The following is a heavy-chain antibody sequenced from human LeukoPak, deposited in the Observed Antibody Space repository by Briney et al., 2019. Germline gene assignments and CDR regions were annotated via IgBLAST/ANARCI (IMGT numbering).Heavy chain of an antibody. CDR1: GYTFTGYY. D-gene: IGHD2-15*01. Sequence: ASVKASCKASGYTFTGYYMHWVRQAPGQGLEWMGWINPNSGGTNYAQKFQGRVTMTRDTSISTAYMELSRLRSDDTAVYYCASGVVVVAATWSSYYYGMDVWGQGTTVTVSS. V-gene: IGHV1-2*02. CDR3: ASGVVVVAATWSSYYYGMDV. CDR2: INPNSGGT. J-gene: IGHJ6*02.